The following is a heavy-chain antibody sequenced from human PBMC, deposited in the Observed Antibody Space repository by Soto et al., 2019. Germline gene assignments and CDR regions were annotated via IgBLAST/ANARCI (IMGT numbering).Heavy chain of an antibody. CDR1: VGSISSYY. CDR2: IYYSGST. V-gene: IGHV4-59*01. D-gene: IGHD1-26*01. CDR3: ARSAMGLEP. J-gene: IGHJ5*02. Sequence: PSETLSLTCTFSVGSISSYYWSWIRQPPGKGLEWIGYIYYSGSTNYNPSLKSRVTISVDTSKNQFSLKLSSVPAADTAVYYCARSAMGLEPWGQGTLVTVSS.